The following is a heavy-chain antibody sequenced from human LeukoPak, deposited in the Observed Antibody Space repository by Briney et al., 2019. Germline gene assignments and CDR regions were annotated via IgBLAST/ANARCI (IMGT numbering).Heavy chain of an antibody. D-gene: IGHD6-25*01. V-gene: IGHV4-59*01. CDR3: ARGSFDLGIAAAPDWYFDL. J-gene: IGHJ2*01. Sequence: KPSETLSLTCTVSGGSISSYYWSWIRQPPGKGLEWIGYIYYSGSTNYNPSLTSRVTISVDTSKNQFSLKLSSVTAADTAVYYCARGSFDLGIAAAPDWYFDLWGRGTLVTVSS. CDR2: IYYSGST. CDR1: GGSISSYY.